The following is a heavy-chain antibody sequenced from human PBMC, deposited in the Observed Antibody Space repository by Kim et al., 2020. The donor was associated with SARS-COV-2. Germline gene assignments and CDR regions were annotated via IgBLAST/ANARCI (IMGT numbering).Heavy chain of an antibody. V-gene: IGHV3-11*01. CDR1: GLSFSDSY. D-gene: IGHD2-2*01. J-gene: IGHJ4*02. Sequence: GGSLRLSCAASGLSFSDSYMNWVRQAPGKGLEWLSFISTRGETIFYADSVEGRFTISRDNAKNSLYLQMNYLRAEDTAVYYCARSGNGYYAFGIWGQGVLVTVSS. CDR3: ARSGNGYYAFGI. CDR2: ISTRGETI.